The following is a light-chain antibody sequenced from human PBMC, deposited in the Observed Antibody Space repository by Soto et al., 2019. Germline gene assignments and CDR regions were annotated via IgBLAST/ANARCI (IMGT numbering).Light chain of an antibody. V-gene: IGKV1-8*01. J-gene: IGKJ4*01. CDR1: QGISSY. CDR3: QQYYSYPLA. Sequence: AIRMTQSPSSFSASTGDRVTITCRASQGISSYLAWYQQKPGKAPKLLIYAESTLQSGVPSRFRVSGSGTDFTLTISCLQYEDFATYYCQQYYSYPLAFGGGTKVEIK. CDR2: AES.